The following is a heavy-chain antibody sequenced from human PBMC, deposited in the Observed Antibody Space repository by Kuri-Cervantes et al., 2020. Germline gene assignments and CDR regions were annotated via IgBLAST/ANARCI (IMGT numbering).Heavy chain of an antibody. V-gene: IGHV2-5*02. Sequence: SGPTLVKPTQTLTLTCTFSGFSLSTSGVGVGWIRQPPGKALEWLALIYWDDDKRYSPSLKSRLTITKDTSKNQVVLTMTNMDPVDTATYYCARILGSSYTSSSGGGFDYWGQGTLVTVSS. CDR1: GFSLSTSGVG. CDR3: ARILGSSYTSSSGGGFDY. D-gene: IGHD6-6*01. CDR2: IYWDDDK. J-gene: IGHJ4*02.